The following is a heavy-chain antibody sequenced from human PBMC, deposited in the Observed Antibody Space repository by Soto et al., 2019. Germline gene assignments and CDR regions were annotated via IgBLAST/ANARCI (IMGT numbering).Heavy chain of an antibody. CDR3: ARSWVSNAYDV. CDR2: IYNSEST. J-gene: IGHJ3*01. V-gene: IGHV4-59*01. CDR1: GGSISRYY. Sequence: SETLSLTCTVSGGSISRYYWSWIRQPPGKGLEWIGYIYNSESTNYNPSLKSRVSITVDRSKKQFSLKLNSVTAADTAVYYCARSWVSNAYDVPTQGTMVTVS. D-gene: IGHD3-3*02.